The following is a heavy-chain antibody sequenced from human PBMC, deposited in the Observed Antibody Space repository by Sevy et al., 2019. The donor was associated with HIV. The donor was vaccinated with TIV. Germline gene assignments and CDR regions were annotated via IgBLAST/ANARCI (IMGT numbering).Heavy chain of an antibody. CDR3: ARAVMEMSTWRSDY. D-gene: IGHD3-16*01. Sequence: GGSLRLSCAASVFTFSSYRMTWVRQAPGKGLEWVSCLSSNSDFINYADSVKGRFTISRDNAKNLLYLQMDSLRAEDTAVYYCARAVMEMSTWRSDYWGQGTLVTVSS. CDR1: VFTFSSYR. CDR2: LSSNSDFI. V-gene: IGHV3-21*01. J-gene: IGHJ4*02.